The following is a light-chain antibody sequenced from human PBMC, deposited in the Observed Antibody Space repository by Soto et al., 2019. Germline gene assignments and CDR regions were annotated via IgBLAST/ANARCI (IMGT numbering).Light chain of an antibody. J-gene: IGKJ1*01. V-gene: IGKV3-20*01. CDR2: DAS. Sequence: EIVLTQSPGTLSLSPGDRATLSCRASQSVSSTYLAWYQQKPGQAPRLLIYDASSRATGIPDRFSGSGSGTDFTLTISRLEPEDFAVYYCQQYGSLSWTFGQGTRVEIK. CDR3: QQYGSLSWT. CDR1: QSVSSTY.